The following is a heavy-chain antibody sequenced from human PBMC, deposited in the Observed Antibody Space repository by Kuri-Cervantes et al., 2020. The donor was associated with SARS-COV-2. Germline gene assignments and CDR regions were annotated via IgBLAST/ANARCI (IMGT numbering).Heavy chain of an antibody. CDR1: GFTFSSYA. J-gene: IGHJ4*02. CDR3: AREEVLNFDY. D-gene: IGHD3-10*01. Sequence: LSLTCAASGFTFSSYAMSWVRQAPGKGLEWVAVISYDGSNKYYADSVKGRFTISRDNSKNTLYLQMNSLRAEDTAVYYCAREEVLNFDYWGQGTLVTVSS. V-gene: IGHV3-30-3*01. CDR2: ISYDGSNK.